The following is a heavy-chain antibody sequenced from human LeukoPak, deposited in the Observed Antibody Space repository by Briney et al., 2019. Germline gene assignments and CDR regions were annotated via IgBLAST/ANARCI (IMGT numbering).Heavy chain of an antibody. CDR2: VSAYNGAT. Sequence: ASVKVSCKASGYTFTSYAISWVRQAPGQGLEWMGWVSAYNGATKYAQKFQGRVTMATDTPTSTAYMELRSLRSDDTAVYYCARVDLYWDSSGYSQAANDYWGQGTLVIVSS. CDR3: ARVDLYWDSSGYSQAANDY. D-gene: IGHD3-22*01. V-gene: IGHV1-18*01. J-gene: IGHJ4*02. CDR1: GYTFTSYA.